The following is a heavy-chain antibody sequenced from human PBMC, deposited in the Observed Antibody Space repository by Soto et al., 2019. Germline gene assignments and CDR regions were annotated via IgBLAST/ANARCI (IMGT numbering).Heavy chain of an antibody. CDR2: IGTVGDT. D-gene: IGHD6-13*01. J-gene: IGHJ4*02. CDR1: GFTFGSYD. V-gene: IGHV3-13*01. Sequence: GGSLRPSCAASGFTFGSYDIHWVRQSTLKGLEWVSAIGTVGDTYYPGSVKGRFTISRENAKNSLYLQMNSLRAGDTAVYYCARAHSSSRGLYYFDYWGQGTLVTVSS. CDR3: ARAHSSSRGLYYFDY.